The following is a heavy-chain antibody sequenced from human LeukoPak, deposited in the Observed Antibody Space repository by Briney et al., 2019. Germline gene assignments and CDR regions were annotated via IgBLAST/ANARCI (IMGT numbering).Heavy chain of an antibody. D-gene: IGHD3-10*01. V-gene: IGHV3-23*01. CDR1: GFTFKRYH. J-gene: IGHJ4*02. CDR2: IDGGGTNT. CDR3: ATWPGTWYGEDY. Sequence: GGSLRLSCAASGFTFKRYHMSWVRQAPGKGLDWVSSIDGGGTNTYYGDSARGRFTISRDNSQNTLYLQMNSLRAEDTAVYYCATWPGTWYGEDYWGQGTLVTVSS.